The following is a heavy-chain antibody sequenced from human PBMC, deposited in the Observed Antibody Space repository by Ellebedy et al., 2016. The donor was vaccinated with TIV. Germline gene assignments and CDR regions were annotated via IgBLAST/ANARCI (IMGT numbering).Heavy chain of an antibody. CDR3: ARGDSSSSRVYY. D-gene: IGHD6-6*01. CDR2: IYYSGST. V-gene: IGHV4-30-4*08. J-gene: IGHJ4*02. CDR1: GGSVSSSSNY. Sequence: MPSETLSLTCTVSGGSVSSSSNYWAWIRQPPGTGLEWIGYIYYSGSTYYNPSLQSRVTISVGTSKNQFALRLSSVTAADTAGYYCARGDSSSSRVYYWGQGTLVTVSS.